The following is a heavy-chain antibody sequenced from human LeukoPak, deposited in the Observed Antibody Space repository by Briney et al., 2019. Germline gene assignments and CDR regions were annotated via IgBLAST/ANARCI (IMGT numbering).Heavy chain of an antibody. V-gene: IGHV3-23*01. J-gene: IGHJ4*02. CDR1: GFTFSSYG. CDR2: ISGSGGST. CDR3: AKRGAPCSGGSCYSPY. D-gene: IGHD2-15*01. Sequence: GGSLRLSCAASGFTFSSYGMSWVRQAPGKGLEWVSAISGSGGSTYYADSVKGQFTISRDNSKNTLYLQMNSLRAEDTAVYYCAKRGAPCSGGSCYSPYWGQGTLVTVSS.